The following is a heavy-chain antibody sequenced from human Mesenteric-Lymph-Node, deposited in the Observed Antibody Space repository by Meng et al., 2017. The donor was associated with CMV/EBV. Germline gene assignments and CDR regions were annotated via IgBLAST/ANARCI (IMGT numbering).Heavy chain of an antibody. D-gene: IGHD2/OR15-2a*01. Sequence: QVQLVQSRAEVGKPGAPVMVACKASGYTFTAFYIHWVRQAPGQGLEWMGRINPNSGVSNSAQNFQGRVTMTRDTSISTAYMELGRLTSDDTAVYYCARDNVNPEGFDPWGQGTLVTVSS. V-gene: IGHV1-2*06. CDR2: INPNSGVS. CDR1: GYTFTAFY. CDR3: ARDNVNPEGFDP. J-gene: IGHJ5*02.